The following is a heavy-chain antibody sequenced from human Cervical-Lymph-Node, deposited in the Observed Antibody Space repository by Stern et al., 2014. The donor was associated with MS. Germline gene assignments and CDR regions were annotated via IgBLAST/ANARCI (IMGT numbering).Heavy chain of an antibody. J-gene: IGHJ5*02. CDR2: IFPVFETP. V-gene: IGHV1-69*01. CDR1: GGTFSKFP. CDR3: ALSSETSDRWYSLGYDL. Sequence: QVQLGQSGAEVTKPGSSVKVSCKASGGTFSKFPSSWVRQAPGQGLEWMGGIFPVFETPTYAQEFRGRVKITADFSTSTVYMELSSLRSDDTAVYYCALSSETSDRWYSLGYDLWGQGTLVTVSS. D-gene: IGHD6-13*01.